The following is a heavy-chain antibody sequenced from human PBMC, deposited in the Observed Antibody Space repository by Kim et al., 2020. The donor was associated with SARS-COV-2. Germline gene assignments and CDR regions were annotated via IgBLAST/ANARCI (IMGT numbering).Heavy chain of an antibody. CDR1: GYTFTGYY. V-gene: IGHV1-2*06. J-gene: IGHJ3*02. Sequence: ASVKVSCKASGYTFTGYYMHWVRQAPGQGLEWMGRINPNSGGTNYAQKFQGRVTMTRDTSISTAYMELSRLRSDDTAVYYCASHEEWLLKPVDAFDIWGQGTMVTVSS. D-gene: IGHD3-3*01. CDR3: ASHEEWLLKPVDAFDI. CDR2: INPNSGGT.